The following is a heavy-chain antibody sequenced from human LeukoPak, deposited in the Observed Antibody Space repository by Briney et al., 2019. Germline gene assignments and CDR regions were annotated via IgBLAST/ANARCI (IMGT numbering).Heavy chain of an antibody. CDR2: IKQDGSEK. CDR3: GSSGWSISYYYYYMDV. J-gene: IGHJ6*03. Sequence: GGSLRLSCAASGFTFSSYSMNWVRQAPGKGLEWVANIKQDGSEKYYVDSVKGRFTISRDNAKNSLYLQMNSLRAEDTAVYYCGSSGWSISYYYYYMDVWGKGTTVTVSS. D-gene: IGHD6-19*01. CDR1: GFTFSSYS. V-gene: IGHV3-7*01.